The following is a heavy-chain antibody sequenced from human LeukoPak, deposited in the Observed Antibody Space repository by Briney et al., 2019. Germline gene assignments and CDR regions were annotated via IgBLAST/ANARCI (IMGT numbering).Heavy chain of an antibody. CDR1: GFTFDDYA. D-gene: IGHD3-9*01. V-gene: IGHV3-9*03. CDR3: AKDSDYDILTGYPDY. J-gene: IGHJ4*02. CDR2: ISWNSGSI. Sequence: GRSLRLSCAASGFTFDDYAMHWVRQAPGKGLEWFSGISWNSGSIGYADSVKGRFTISRDNAKNSLYLQMNSLRAEDMALYYCAKDSDYDILTGYPDYWGQGTLVTVSS.